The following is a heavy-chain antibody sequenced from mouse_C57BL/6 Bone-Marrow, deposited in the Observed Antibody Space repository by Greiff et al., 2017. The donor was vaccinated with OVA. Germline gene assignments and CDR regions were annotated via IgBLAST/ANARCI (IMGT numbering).Heavy chain of an antibody. CDR3: ASRLYDGTGYYAMDY. CDR2: IYPGDGDT. J-gene: IGHJ4*01. D-gene: IGHD2-3*01. CDR1: GYAFSSSW. Sequence: VQVVESGPELVKPGASVKISCKASGYAFSSSWMNWVKQRPGQGLEWIGRIYPGDGDTNYNGKFKGKATLTADKSSSTAYMQLSSLTSEDSAVYVCASRLYDGTGYYAMDYWGQGTSVTVSS. V-gene: IGHV1-82*01.